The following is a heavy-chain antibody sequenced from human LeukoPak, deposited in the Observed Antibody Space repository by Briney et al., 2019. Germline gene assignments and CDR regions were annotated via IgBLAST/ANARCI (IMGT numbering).Heavy chain of an antibody. D-gene: IGHD6-13*01. Sequence: SVKVSCKGSGYSFRSYGINWVRQAPGQGLEWMGGIIPIFGTANYAQKFQGRVTITADESTSTAYMELSSLRSEDTAVYYCARGGSPSIAAAGTVLQTFDYWGQGTLVTVSS. CDR2: IIPIFGTA. J-gene: IGHJ4*02. V-gene: IGHV1-69*13. CDR1: GYSFRSYG. CDR3: ARGGSPSIAAAGTVLQTFDY.